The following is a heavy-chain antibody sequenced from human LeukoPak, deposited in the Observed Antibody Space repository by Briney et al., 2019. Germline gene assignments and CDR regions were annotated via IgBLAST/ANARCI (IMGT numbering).Heavy chain of an antibody. D-gene: IGHD6-6*01. CDR3: ARVVVSSSSDYFDY. Sequence: GRSLRLSCAASGFTFSSYGMHWVRQAPGKGLEWVAVTSYDESNKYYADSVKGRFTISRDNSKKTLYLQMNSLRDEDTAIYYCARVVVSSSSDYFDYWGQGTLVIVSS. CDR2: TSYDESNK. J-gene: IGHJ4*02. V-gene: IGHV3-30*03. CDR1: GFTFSSYG.